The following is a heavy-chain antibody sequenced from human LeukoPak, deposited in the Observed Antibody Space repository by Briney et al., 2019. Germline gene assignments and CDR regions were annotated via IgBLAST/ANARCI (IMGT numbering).Heavy chain of an antibody. CDR1: GFTFSSYG. Sequence: GGSLRLSCAAAGFTFSSYGMSWVRQAPGKGLEWVSAISGSGGSTYYADSVKGRFTISRDNSKNTLYLQMNSMRAEDTAVYYCAKDLGIAAAGTWGQGTLVTVSS. CDR3: AKDLGIAAAGT. J-gene: IGHJ4*02. D-gene: IGHD6-13*01. V-gene: IGHV3-23*01. CDR2: ISGSGGST.